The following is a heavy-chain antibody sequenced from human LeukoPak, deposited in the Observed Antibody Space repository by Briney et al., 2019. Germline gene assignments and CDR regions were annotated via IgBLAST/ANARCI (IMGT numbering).Heavy chain of an antibody. CDR1: GYTFTGYY. CDR3: ARDSRGVYYDSSGYYYGY. J-gene: IGHJ4*02. D-gene: IGHD3-22*01. CDR2: INPNSGGT. Sequence: ASVKVSCKASGYTFTGYYMHWVRQAPGQGLEWMGWINPNSGGTNYAQKFQGRVTMTRDTSISTAYMELSSLRSEDTAVYYCARDSRGVYYDSSGYYYGYWGQGTLVTVSS. V-gene: IGHV1-2*02.